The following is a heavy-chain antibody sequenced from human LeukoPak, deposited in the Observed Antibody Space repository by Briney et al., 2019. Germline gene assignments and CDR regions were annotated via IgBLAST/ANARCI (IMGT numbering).Heavy chain of an antibody. CDR1: GGSISSGGYS. D-gene: IGHD3-16*01. J-gene: IGHJ4*02. CDR2: IYHSGST. CDR3: ARAFGGEFFDY. Sequence: PSETLSLTCAVSGGSISSGGYSWSWIRQPPGKGLEWIGYIYHSGSTYYNPSLKSRVTISVDRSKNQFSLKLSSVTAADTAVYYCARAFGGEFFDYWGQGTPVTVSS. V-gene: IGHV4-30-2*01.